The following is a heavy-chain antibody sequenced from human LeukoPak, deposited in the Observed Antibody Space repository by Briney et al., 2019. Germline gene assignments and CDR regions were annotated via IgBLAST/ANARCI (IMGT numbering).Heavy chain of an antibody. Sequence: ASVKVSCKASGYTFTSSAINWVRQATGQGLEWMAWMNPNSGITGYAQKFQGRVTMTRNTSITTAYMELSSLRSEDTAVYYCARGGSGWPIDYWGQGTLVTVSS. D-gene: IGHD6-19*01. J-gene: IGHJ4*02. CDR2: MNPNSGIT. V-gene: IGHV1-8*01. CDR3: ARGGSGWPIDY. CDR1: GYTFTSSA.